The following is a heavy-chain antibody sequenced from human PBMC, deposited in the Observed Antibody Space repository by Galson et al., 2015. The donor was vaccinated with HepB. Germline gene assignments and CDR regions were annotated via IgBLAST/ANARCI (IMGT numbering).Heavy chain of an antibody. J-gene: IGHJ5*02. CDR1: GFTFSNHG. CDR2: IWYDGTKK. CDR3: ARDSGTYYKRNWFDP. V-gene: IGHV3-33*01. D-gene: IGHD3-10*01. Sequence: LRLSCAASGFTFSNHGMHWVRQAPGKGLEWVAVIWYDGTKKYYGDSVKGRFTISRDNSKNTLFLQMNSLRAEDTAVYYCARDSGTYYKRNWFDPWGQGTLVTVSS.